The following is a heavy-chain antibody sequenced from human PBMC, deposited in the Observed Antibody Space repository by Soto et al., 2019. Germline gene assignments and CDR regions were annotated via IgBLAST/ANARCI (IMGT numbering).Heavy chain of an antibody. CDR2: TYYSGST. J-gene: IGHJ4*02. D-gene: IGHD6-13*01. V-gene: IGHV4-30-4*08. CDR3: ASRHSSPYFDY. Sequence: PSETLSLTCAVYGGSFSGYYWSWIRQPPGKGLEWIGSTYYSGSTYYNPSLKSRVTISVDTSKNQFSLKLNSVTAADTAVYYCASRHSSPYFDYWGQGTLVTVSS. CDR1: GGSFSGYY.